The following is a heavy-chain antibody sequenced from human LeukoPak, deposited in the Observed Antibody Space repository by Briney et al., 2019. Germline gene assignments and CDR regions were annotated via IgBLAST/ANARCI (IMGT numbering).Heavy chain of an antibody. V-gene: IGHV3-23*01. CDR2: ISGSGGST. CDR1: GITFSRNV. J-gene: IGHJ4*02. D-gene: IGHD1-26*01. Sequence: GGSLRLSCAASGITFSRNVMSWVRQAPGKGLEWVSSISGSGGSTYYADSVKGRFTISRDNSKTTLYLQMDSLRAEDTAIYYCAKVILGPTLYFDYWGQGTLVTVSS. CDR3: AKVILGPTLYFDY.